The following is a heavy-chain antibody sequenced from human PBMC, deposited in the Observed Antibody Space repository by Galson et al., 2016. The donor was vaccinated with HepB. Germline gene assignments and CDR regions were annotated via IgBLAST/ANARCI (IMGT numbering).Heavy chain of an antibody. CDR1: GFTFNNYA. CDR2: ISGTGGAT. Sequence: SLRLSCAASGFTFNNYAMTWVRQAPGKGLEWVSTISGTGGATYYADSVKGRFTISRDNSKNTLYLQMNSLRAEDTAVHYCAKAPYSSGWSGSWFDPWGQGTLGTGSS. CDR3: AKAPYSSGWSGSWFDP. J-gene: IGHJ5*02. D-gene: IGHD6-19*01. V-gene: IGHV3-23*01.